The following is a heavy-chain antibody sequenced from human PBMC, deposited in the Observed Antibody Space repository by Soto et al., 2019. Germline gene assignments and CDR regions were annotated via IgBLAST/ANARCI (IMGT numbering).Heavy chain of an antibody. D-gene: IGHD1-26*01. CDR3: TTDGATTLFAP. V-gene: IGHV3-15*01. CDR2: IKTKADAETT. J-gene: IGHJ5*02. Sequence: EVQLVESGGGLVKPGESLRLSCAASGFTFSNAWMSWVRQSPGKWLEWVGRIKTKADAETTDYAAPVKGRFTISRDDSINTLYIQMKSLKAEDTALYYCTTDGATTLFAPWGQGALVTVSS. CDR1: GFTFSNAW.